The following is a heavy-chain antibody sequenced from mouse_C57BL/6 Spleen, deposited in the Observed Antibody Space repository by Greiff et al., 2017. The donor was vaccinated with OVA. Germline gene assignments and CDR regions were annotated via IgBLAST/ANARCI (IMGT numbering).Heavy chain of an antibody. J-gene: IGHJ3*01. CDR1: GYTFTNYW. Sequence: QVQLQQSGAELVKPGASVKLSCKASGYTFTNYWIGWAKQRPGHGLEWIGDIYPGGGYTNYNEKFKGKATLTADKYSSTAYMQFSSLTSEDSAIYYCAREGYDGAWFAYWGQGTLVTVSA. D-gene: IGHD2-2*01. CDR2: IYPGGGYT. V-gene: IGHV1-63*01. CDR3: AREGYDGAWFAY.